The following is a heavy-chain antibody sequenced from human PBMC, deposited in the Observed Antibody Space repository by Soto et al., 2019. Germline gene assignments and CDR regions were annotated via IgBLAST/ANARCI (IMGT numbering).Heavy chain of an antibody. CDR1: GFTFTSSA. CDR2: IVVGSGNT. V-gene: IGHV1-58*01. CDR3: AAVLGYCSGGSCYSGDY. Sequence: QMQLVQSGPEVKKPGTSVKVSCKASGFTFTSSAVQWVRQARGQRLEWIGWIVVGSGNTNYAQKFQERVTITRDMSTSTAYMELSSLRSEDTAVYYCAAVLGYCSGGSCYSGDYWDQGTLVTVSS. J-gene: IGHJ4*02. D-gene: IGHD2-15*01.